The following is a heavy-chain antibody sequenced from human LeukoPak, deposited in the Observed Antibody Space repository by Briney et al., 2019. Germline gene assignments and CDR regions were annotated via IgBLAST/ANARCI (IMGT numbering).Heavy chain of an antibody. CDR3: AKISSSAESNFDY. V-gene: IGHV3-30*02. CDR2: IWPDGTKK. D-gene: IGHD6-25*01. J-gene: IGHJ4*02. Sequence: GGSLRLSCAASGFTFSTYAMHWVRQAPGKGLEWVAFIWPDGTKKYYADSVKGRFAISRENSKNTVYLQMNDLRPEDTALYFCAKISSSAESNFDYWGQGTLLTVSS. CDR1: GFTFSTYA.